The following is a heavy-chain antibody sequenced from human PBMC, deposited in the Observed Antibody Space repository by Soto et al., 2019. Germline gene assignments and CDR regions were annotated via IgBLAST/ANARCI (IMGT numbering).Heavy chain of an antibody. J-gene: IGHJ6*02. D-gene: IGHD6-6*01. V-gene: IGHV3-30*18. CDR2: ISYDGSNK. Sequence: GGSLRLSCAASGFTFSSYGMHWVRQAPGKGLEWVAVISYDGSNKYYADSVKGRFTISRDNSKNTLYLQMNSLRAEDTAVYYCAKDMTNSFSSSDYYGLDVWGQGTTVTVSS. CDR3: AKDMTNSFSSSDYYGLDV. CDR1: GFTFSSYG.